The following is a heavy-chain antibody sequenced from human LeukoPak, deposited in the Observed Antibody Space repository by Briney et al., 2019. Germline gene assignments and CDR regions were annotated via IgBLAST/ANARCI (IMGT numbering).Heavy chain of an antibody. CDR3: ARDIYDSGSYYFDY. D-gene: IGHD3-10*01. CDR1: GFTFSSYA. CDR2: ISGSGGST. V-gene: IGHV3-23*01. J-gene: IGHJ4*02. Sequence: GGSLRLSCAASGFTFSSYAMSWVRQAPGKGLEWVSAISGSGGSTYYADSVKGRFTISRDNSKNTLYLQMNSLRAEDTAVYYCARDIYDSGSYYFDYWGQGTLVTVSS.